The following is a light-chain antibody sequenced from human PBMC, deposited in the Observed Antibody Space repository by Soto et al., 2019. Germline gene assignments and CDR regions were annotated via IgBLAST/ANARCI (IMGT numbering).Light chain of an antibody. CDR3: SSYTSSAPLYV. CDR2: EVN. CDR1: SSDVGGYNF. Sequence: QSVLTQPASVSGSPGPSITISCTGTSSDVGGYNFVSWYQQLPGRVPKLMIYEVNNRPSGISNRFSGSKSGNTASLTISGLQAGDEADYYCSSYTSSAPLYVFGTGAKVTVL. V-gene: IGLV2-14*01. J-gene: IGLJ1*01.